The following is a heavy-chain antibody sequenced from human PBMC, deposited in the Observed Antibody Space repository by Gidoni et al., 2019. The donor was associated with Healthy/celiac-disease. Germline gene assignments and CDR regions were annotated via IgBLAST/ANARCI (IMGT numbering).Heavy chain of an antibody. D-gene: IGHD4-17*01. V-gene: IGHV2-5*02. CDR3: AHRRDDYGDYSDYFDY. CDR2: IYWDDDK. CDR1: GFPLSTSGVG. Sequence: QITLKESGPPLVKPPQTLTLTCTFPGFPLSTSGVGVGWSRQPPGTALEWLALIYWDDDKRYSPSLKSRLTNTKDTSKNQVVLTMTNMDPVDTATYYCAHRRDDYGDYSDYFDYWGQGTLVTVSS. J-gene: IGHJ4*02.